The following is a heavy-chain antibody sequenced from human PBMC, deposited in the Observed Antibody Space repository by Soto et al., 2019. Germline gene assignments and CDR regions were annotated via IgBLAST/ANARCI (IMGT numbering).Heavy chain of an antibody. D-gene: IGHD2-2*01. CDR2: ISSSNTYT. Sequence: QVQLVESGGGLVKPGGSLRLSCVASGFTFRDYYRSWVRQTPGKGLEWVSYISSSNTYTNYADSVKGRFTISRDNAKNSLFLQMNSLRAEDTAIYYCARDRTLYSTSPLGYWGQGTLVTVSS. J-gene: IGHJ4*02. CDR1: GFTFRDYY. V-gene: IGHV3-11*06. CDR3: ARDRTLYSTSPLGY.